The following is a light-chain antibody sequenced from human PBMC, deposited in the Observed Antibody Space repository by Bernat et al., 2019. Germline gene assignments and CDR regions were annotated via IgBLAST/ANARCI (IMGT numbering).Light chain of an antibody. J-gene: IGKJ2*01. V-gene: IGKV1-33*01. CDR1: QDISNY. CDR2: DAS. CDR3: QQYAKLPPMYT. Sequence: DIQMTQSPSSLSASVGDRVTITCQASQDISNYLNWYQQKPGKAPKLLIYDASNLETGVPSRFSVSGSGTDFTFTISSLQPEDIATYYCQQYAKLPPMYTFGQGTKLEIK.